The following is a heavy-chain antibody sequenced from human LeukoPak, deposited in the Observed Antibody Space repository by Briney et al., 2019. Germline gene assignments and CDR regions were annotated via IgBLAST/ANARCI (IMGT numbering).Heavy chain of an antibody. CDR2: INHSGST. J-gene: IGHJ6*02. V-gene: IGHV4-34*01. CDR1: GGSFSGYY. D-gene: IGHD3-16*01. CDR3: ARSYRRNYYYYGMDV. Sequence: PSETLSLTCAVSGGSFSGYYWSWIRQPPGKGLEWIGEINHSGSTNYNPSLKSRVTISVDTSKNHFSLKLTSVTAADTAVYYCARSYRRNYYYYGMDVWGQGTTVTVSS.